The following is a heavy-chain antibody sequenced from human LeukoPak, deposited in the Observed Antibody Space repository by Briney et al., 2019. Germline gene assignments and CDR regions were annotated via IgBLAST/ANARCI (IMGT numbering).Heavy chain of an antibody. Sequence: SQTLSLTCAISGDSVSINSASWNWIRQSPSRGLEWLGRTYYRSKWYNDSAVSEKSLITINPDTSNNQFSLQLNSVTPEDAAVYYCARDRGRQLQFDPWGQGTLVTVSS. CDR2: TYYRSKWYN. D-gene: IGHD5-18*01. V-gene: IGHV6-1*01. CDR3: ARDRGRQLQFDP. CDR1: GDSVSINSAS. J-gene: IGHJ5*02.